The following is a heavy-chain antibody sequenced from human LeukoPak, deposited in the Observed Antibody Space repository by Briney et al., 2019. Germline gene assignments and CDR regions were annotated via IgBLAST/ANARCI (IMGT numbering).Heavy chain of an antibody. CDR3: AIGDGLGKLSSSFEY. CDR1: GFTFSSYS. J-gene: IGHJ4*02. V-gene: IGHV3-21*01. D-gene: IGHD3-16*02. Sequence: GGSLRLSCAASGFTFSSYSMNWVRQAPGKGLEWVSSISTSSSYIYYADSVKGRFTISRDNSKNTLYLQMNSLRAEDTAVYYCAIGDGLGKLSSSFEYWGQGTLVTVSS. CDR2: ISTSSSYI.